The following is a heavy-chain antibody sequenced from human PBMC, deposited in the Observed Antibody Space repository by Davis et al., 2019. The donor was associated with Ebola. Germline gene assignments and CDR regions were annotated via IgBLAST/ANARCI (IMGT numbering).Heavy chain of an antibody. CDR1: GDSVSSNSGA. Sequence: HSQTLSLTCDISGDSVSSNSGAWNWIRQSPSRGLEWLGRTYYTSEWYNHYAASVKSRTTINADTSKNQLSLQLNSVTPEDTAVYYCARGWLRTGLDIWGQGTMVIVSS. J-gene: IGHJ3*02. D-gene: IGHD5-24*01. CDR2: TYYTSEWYN. CDR3: ARGWLRTGLDI. V-gene: IGHV6-1*01.